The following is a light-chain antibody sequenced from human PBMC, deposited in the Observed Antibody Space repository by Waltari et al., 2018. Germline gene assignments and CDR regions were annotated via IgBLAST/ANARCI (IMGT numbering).Light chain of an antibody. V-gene: IGKV1-8*01. CDR2: APS. Sequence: AIRITQSPSSLPASTGARVTITCRASQGISSYLAWYQQKPGKAPKLLIYAPSTLQSGVPSRFSGSGSGTDFTLTISCLQSEDFATYYCQQYYSYLWTFGQGTKVEIK. J-gene: IGKJ1*01. CDR3: QQYYSYLWT. CDR1: QGISSY.